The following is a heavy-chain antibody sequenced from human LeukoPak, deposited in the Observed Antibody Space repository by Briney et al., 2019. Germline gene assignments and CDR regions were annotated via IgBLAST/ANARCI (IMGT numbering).Heavy chain of an antibody. Sequence: PGRSLRLSCAASGFTFSSYGMHWVRQAPGKGLEWVAVTWYDGSNKYYADSVKGRFTISRDNSKNTLYLQMNSLRAEDTAVYYCAREVSDAFDIWGQGTMVTVSS. CDR2: TWYDGSNK. V-gene: IGHV3-33*01. J-gene: IGHJ3*02. CDR1: GFTFSSYG. CDR3: AREVSDAFDI.